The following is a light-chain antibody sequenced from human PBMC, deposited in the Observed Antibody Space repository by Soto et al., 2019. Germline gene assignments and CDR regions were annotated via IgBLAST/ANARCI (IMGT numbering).Light chain of an antibody. CDR1: DQDIGTYKY. Sequence: QSAPPQPASVSGSPGQSITISCTGTDQDIGTYKYVSWYQQYPGKVPKLLIYDVSIRPSGVSNRFSGSKSGNTASLTISGLEAEDEADYYCNSYTSSQTGVFGTGTKLTVL. V-gene: IGLV2-14*01. J-gene: IGLJ1*01. CDR3: NSYTSSQTGV. CDR2: DVS.